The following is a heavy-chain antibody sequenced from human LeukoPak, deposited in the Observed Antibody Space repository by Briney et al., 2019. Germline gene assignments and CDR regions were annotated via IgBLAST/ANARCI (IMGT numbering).Heavy chain of an antibody. CDR3: ARELYYYGSGSYYRGMRSDAFDI. J-gene: IGHJ3*02. CDR2: ISAYNGNT. V-gene: IGHV1-18*04. D-gene: IGHD3-10*01. CDR1: GYTFTSYG. Sequence: GASVKVSCKASGYTFTSYGISWVRQAPGQGLEWMGWISAYNGNTNYAQKLQGRVTMTPDTSTSTDYMELRSLRSDDTAVYYCARELYYYGSGSYYRGMRSDAFDIWGQGTMVTVSS.